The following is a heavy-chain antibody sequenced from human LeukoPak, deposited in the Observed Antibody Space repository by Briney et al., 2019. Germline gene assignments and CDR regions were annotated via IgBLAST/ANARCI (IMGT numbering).Heavy chain of an antibody. J-gene: IGHJ4*02. CDR3: ARETGDFDS. D-gene: IGHD7-27*01. Sequence: GGSLRLSCAASGFTFSSFAMSWVRQAPGKGLEWVSVISGRGDSTYYADSVKGRFTISRDNSKSTVYLQMNSLRAEDTAVYYCARETGDFDSWGQGTLVSVSS. V-gene: IGHV3-23*01. CDR1: GFTFSSFA. CDR2: ISGRGDST.